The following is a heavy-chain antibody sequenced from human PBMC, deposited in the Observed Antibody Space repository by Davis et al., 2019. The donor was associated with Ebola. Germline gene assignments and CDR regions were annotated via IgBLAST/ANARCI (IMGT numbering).Heavy chain of an antibody. CDR3: APQGPP. V-gene: IGHV3-33*05. Sequence: GESLKISCAASGFTFSSYGMHWVRQAPGKGLEWVAVISYDGSNKYYADSVKGRFTISRDNSKNTLYLQINGLRAEDTAVYYCAPQGPPWGQGSLVTVSS. CDR2: ISYDGSNK. CDR1: GFTFSSYG. J-gene: IGHJ5*02.